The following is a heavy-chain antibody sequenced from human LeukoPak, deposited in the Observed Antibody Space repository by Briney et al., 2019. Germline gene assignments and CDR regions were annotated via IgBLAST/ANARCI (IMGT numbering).Heavy chain of an antibody. D-gene: IGHD6-19*01. J-gene: IGHJ6*02. CDR1: GFIFSGYA. V-gene: IGHV3-72*01. Sequence: GGSLRLSCAASGFIFSGYAMNWVRQAPGKGLEWVGRTRNKANSYTTEYAASVKGRFTISRDDSKNSLYLQMNSLKTEDTAVYYCARVRGIAVAGGHYYYGMDVWGQGTTVTVSS. CDR2: TRNKANSYTT. CDR3: ARVRGIAVAGGHYYYGMDV.